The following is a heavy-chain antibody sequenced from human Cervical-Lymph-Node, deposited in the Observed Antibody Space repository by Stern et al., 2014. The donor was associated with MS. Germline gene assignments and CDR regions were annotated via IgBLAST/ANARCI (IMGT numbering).Heavy chain of an antibody. D-gene: IGHD3-10*01. J-gene: IGHJ6*02. CDR2: IIPMFDTP. CDR1: GGIFSSFA. CDR3: ASSVGELTPESV. Sequence: VQLVQSGAEVKKPGSSVRVSCKASGGIFSSFAISWVRQAPGHGLEWMGGIIPMFDTPNYAQKFQGRVTITADASTSTAYMELNSLRSEDMAVYYCASSVGELTPESVWGQGTTVTV. V-gene: IGHV1-69*01.